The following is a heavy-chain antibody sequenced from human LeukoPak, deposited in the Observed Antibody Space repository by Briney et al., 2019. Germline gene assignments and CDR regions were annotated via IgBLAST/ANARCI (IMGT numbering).Heavy chain of an antibody. J-gene: IGHJ4*02. CDR2: ISGSGGST. CDR1: GFTFSSYA. V-gene: IGHV3-23*01. D-gene: IGHD2-2*01. Sequence: GGSLRLSCAASGFTFSSYAMSWVRQAPRKGLEWVSAISGSGGSTYYADSVKGRFTISRDNSKNTLYLQMNSLRAEDTAVYYCAKDVSQYQLPGDYWGQGTLVTVSS. CDR3: AKDVSQYQLPGDY.